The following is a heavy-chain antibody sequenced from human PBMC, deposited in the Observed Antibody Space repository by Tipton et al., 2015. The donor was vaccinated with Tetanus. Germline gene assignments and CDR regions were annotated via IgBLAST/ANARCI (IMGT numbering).Heavy chain of an antibody. D-gene: IGHD2-2*02. V-gene: IGHV4-61*08. CDR2: VSYSGRT. J-gene: IGHJ4*02. Sequence: TLSLTCTVSGGSVRSGDYSWNWIRQPPGKGLEWLAEVSYSGRTNSNYSLKSRVTISQETSKNQFSLRLTSVNAADTAAYYCARANTEFLKKGPFDSWRQRTLVTVSS. CDR3: ARANTEFLKKGPFDS. CDR1: GGSVRSGDYS.